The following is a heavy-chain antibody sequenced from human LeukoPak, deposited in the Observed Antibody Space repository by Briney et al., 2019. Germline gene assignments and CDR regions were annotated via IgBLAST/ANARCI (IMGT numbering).Heavy chain of an antibody. CDR3: ARPGITNTDY. D-gene: IGHD1-14*01. J-gene: IGHJ4*02. Sequence: GGSLRLSCAPSGFTFSSYAMHWVRQAPGKGLEWVAVISYDGSNKYYADSVKGRFTISRDNSKNTLYLQMNSLRAEDTAVYYCARPGITNTDYWGQGTLVTVSS. V-gene: IGHV3-30*01. CDR2: ISYDGSNK. CDR1: GFTFSSYA.